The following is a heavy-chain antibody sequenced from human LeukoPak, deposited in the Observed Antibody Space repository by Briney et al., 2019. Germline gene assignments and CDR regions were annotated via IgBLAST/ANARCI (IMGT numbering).Heavy chain of an antibody. Sequence: ASVKVSCKTSGYTFISYGISWVRQAPGQGLEWMGSITTYNGNPNYAQKFQGRVTMTTDTSTSTTYIELRSLRSDDTAMYYCARSRQGESGAFDIWGQGTMVTVSS. CDR1: GYTFISYG. V-gene: IGHV1-18*01. CDR2: ITTYNGNP. J-gene: IGHJ3*02. CDR3: ARSRQGESGAFDI. D-gene: IGHD1-26*01.